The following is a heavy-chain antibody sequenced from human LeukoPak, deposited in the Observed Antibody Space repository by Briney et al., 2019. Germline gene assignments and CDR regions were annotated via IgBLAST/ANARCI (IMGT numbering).Heavy chain of an antibody. CDR1: GGSISSDSYY. D-gene: IGHD1-26*01. CDR3: AKSGSYYRSLDY. V-gene: IGHV4-39*01. J-gene: IGHJ4*02. CDR2: IHYSGST. Sequence: SETLSLTCIVSGGSISSDSYYWNWIRQAPGKGLEWIRSIHYSGSTYYNPSLKSRVTMSVDTSKNQFSLKLSSVTAADTAVYYCAKSGSYYRSLDYWGPGTLVTVSS.